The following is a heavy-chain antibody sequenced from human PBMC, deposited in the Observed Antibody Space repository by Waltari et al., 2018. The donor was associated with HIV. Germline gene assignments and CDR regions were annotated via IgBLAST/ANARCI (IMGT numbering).Heavy chain of an antibody. J-gene: IGHJ4*02. CDR1: GEPFDGYY. D-gene: IGHD5-12*01. Sequence: QVQLQQWGAGLLKPSETLSLTCAVYGEPFDGYYWSWIRQPPWQRLGWMGEINHRRNTNYNPSLKSRLTMSVDASKNQFSLNLNSVTAADTGVYYCARRALWLRPVYYFDYWGQGALVTVSS. CDR3: ARRALWLRPVYYFDY. CDR2: INHRRNT. V-gene: IGHV4-34*01.